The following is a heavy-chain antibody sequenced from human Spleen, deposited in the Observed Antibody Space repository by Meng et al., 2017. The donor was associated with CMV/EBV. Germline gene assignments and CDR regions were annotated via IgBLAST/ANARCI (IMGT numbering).Heavy chain of an antibody. J-gene: IGHJ4*02. Sequence: GESLKISCAASGFTFNTYWMHWVRQAPGKGLVWVSRINSDGSGISYADSVRGRFTISRDNAKNTLYLQMNSLRAEDTAVYYCARGRWGYYYDYWGQGTVVTVSS. CDR2: INSDGSGI. D-gene: IGHD3-22*01. V-gene: IGHV3-74*01. CDR3: ARGRWGYYYDY. CDR1: GFTFNTYW.